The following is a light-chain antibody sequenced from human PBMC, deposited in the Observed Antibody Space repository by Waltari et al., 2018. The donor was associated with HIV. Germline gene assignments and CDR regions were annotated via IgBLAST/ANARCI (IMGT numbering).Light chain of an antibody. Sequence: QSALTQPASVSGSPGQSLTISCTGTGIDFGDFNYMSWYQQPPAKAPKLILYEVNTRPSGISDRFSGSKFGNTASLTISGLQADDEADYHCSSFTTRRTLVFGGGTRLSV. CDR2: EVN. J-gene: IGLJ2*01. CDR1: GIDFGDFNY. CDR3: SSFTTRRTLV. V-gene: IGLV2-14*01.